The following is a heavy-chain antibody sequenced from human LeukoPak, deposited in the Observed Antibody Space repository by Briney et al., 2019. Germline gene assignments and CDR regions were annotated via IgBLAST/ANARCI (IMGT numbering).Heavy chain of an antibody. CDR3: ARGRYSSGFDY. J-gene: IGHJ4*02. CDR1: GFTFSDYY. V-gene: IGHV3-11*05. CDR2: ISSSSSYT. D-gene: IGHD6-19*01. Sequence: GSLRLSCAASGFTFSDYYMSWIRQAPGKGLEWVSYISSSSSYTNYADSVKGRFTISRDNAKNSLYLQMNSLRAEDTAVYYCARGRYSSGFDYWGQGTLVTVSS.